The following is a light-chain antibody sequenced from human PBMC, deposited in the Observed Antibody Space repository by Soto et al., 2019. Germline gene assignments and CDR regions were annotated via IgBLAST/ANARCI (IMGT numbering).Light chain of an antibody. CDR2: GAS. J-gene: IGKJ1*01. V-gene: IGKV3-15*01. CDR1: ETINRN. Sequence: EVVMTQSPATLSVSPGERATHSCRASETINRNLAWYQQKPGQAPRLLIYGASTRATGIPAKFGGSGSGTEFILTISSLQSEDFAVYYCQQYNKWPGTFGQGIKV. CDR3: QQYNKWPGT.